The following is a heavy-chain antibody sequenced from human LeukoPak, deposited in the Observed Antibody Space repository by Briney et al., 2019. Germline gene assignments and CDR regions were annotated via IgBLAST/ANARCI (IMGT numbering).Heavy chain of an antibody. J-gene: IGHJ3*02. CDR1: GYRFTNYW. D-gene: IGHD5-24*01. CDR3: TRRDGLVAFDI. CDR2: IYPGDSDT. V-gene: IGHV5-51*01. Sequence: PGESLKISCRGSGYRFTNYWIGWVRQMPGKGLEWMGIIYPGDSDTRYSPSFQGQVTISADKSVSTAYLQWSSLKASDTAMYYCTRRDGLVAFDIWGQGTMVTVSS.